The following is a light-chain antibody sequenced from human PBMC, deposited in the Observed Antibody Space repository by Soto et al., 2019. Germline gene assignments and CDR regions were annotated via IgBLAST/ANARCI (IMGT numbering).Light chain of an antibody. J-gene: IGKJ1*01. CDR1: QSISSC. Sequence: DIQMTQSPSSLSASVGDRVTITCRASQSISSCLNWYQQKPGKAPKLLIYGASNVQSGVPSRFSGSESGTDFILTFSSLQPEDFATYYCQQIYAAPVTFGQGTKVEIK. CDR3: QQIYAAPVT. CDR2: GAS. V-gene: IGKV1-39*01.